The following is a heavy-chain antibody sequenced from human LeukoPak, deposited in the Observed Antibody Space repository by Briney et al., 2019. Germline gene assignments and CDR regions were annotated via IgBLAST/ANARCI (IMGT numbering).Heavy chain of an antibody. V-gene: IGHV4-59*01. J-gene: IGHJ4*02. Sequence: SETLSLTCSVSGGSISSYYWSWIRQPPGKGLEWIGYIYYSGSTNYNPSLKSRVTISVDTSKNQFSLTLSSVTAADTAVYYCASHYGENYYFDYWGQGTLVTVSS. CDR3: ASHYGENYYFDY. D-gene: IGHD4-17*01. CDR1: GGSISSYY. CDR2: IYYSGST.